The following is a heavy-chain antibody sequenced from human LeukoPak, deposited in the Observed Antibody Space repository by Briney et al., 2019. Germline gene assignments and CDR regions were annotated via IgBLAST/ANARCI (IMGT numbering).Heavy chain of an antibody. V-gene: IGHV3-11*06. D-gene: IGHD2-21*01. Sequence: PGGSERLFCAASGFTLSDYYMSWIRQTPGKGLEWVSYISDTITYTNYADSVKGRFTISRDNGKNSLYLQMNSLRAEDTAIYYCARVINWFDPWGQGTL. CDR3: ARVINWFDP. J-gene: IGHJ5*02. CDR1: GFTLSDYY. CDR2: ISDTITYT.